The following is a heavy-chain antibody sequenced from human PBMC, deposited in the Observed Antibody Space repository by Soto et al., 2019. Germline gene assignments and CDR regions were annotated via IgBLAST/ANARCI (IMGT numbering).Heavy chain of an antibody. D-gene: IGHD2-2*01. CDR3: ARVNGPVVLVPAAMLPYYYYGMDV. CDR2: IYYSGST. J-gene: IGHJ6*02. Sequence: SETLSLTCTVSGGSISSYYWSWIRQPPGKGLEWIGYIYYSGSTNYNPSPKSRVTISVDTSKNQFSLKLSSVTAADTAVYYCARVNGPVVLVPAAMLPYYYYGMDVWGQGTTVTAP. V-gene: IGHV4-59*01. CDR1: GGSISSYY.